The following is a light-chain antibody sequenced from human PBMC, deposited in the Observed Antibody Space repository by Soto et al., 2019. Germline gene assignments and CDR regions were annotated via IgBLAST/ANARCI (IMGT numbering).Light chain of an antibody. J-gene: IGKJ4*01. CDR2: DIS. CDR1: EDINRY. Sequence: DIQMTQSPSSLSASVGDRVTITCQASEDINRYLNWYQQKPGKAPRLLIYDISNLEVGVQSRFSGSGSGTDFTFTITSLQPEDVETYFCQQYGNVPLTFGGGTKVEIK. CDR3: QQYGNVPLT. V-gene: IGKV1-33*01.